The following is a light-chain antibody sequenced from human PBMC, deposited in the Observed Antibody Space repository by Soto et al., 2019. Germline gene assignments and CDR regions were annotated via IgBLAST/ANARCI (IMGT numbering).Light chain of an antibody. CDR1: SSDVGSYNL. Sequence: QSVLTQPASVSGSPGQSITISCTGTSSDVGSYNLVSWYQQHPDKSPKLLIYEGTKRPSGVSNRFSGSKSGNTASLTISGIQAEDEADYYCSSYAGDSTLVFGGGTKLTVL. V-gene: IGLV2-23*01. CDR2: EGT. J-gene: IGLJ2*01. CDR3: SSYAGDSTLV.